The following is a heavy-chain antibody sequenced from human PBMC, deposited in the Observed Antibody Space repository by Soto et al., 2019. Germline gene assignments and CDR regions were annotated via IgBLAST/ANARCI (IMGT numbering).Heavy chain of an antibody. CDR2: ISYDGSNK. Sequence: GGSLRLSCAASGFTFSSYAMHWVRQAPGKGLEWVAVISYDGSNKYYADSVKGRFTISRDNSKNTLYLQMNSLRAEDTAVYYCARVIRFLETHDAFDIWGQGTMVTVSS. CDR1: GFTFSSYA. J-gene: IGHJ3*02. D-gene: IGHD3-3*01. CDR3: ARVIRFLETHDAFDI. V-gene: IGHV3-30-3*01.